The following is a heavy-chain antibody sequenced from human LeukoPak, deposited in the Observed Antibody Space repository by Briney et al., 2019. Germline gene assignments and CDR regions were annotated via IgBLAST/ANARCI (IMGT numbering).Heavy chain of an antibody. CDR1: GFTFSSYW. CDR2: INSAGSTT. Sequence: PGGSLRPSCAASGFTFSSYWMHWVRQAPGKGLVWVSLINSAGSTTTYADSVKGRFTISRDNAKNTLYLQMNSLRAEDTAVYYCASSYGSGRFDPWGQGTLVTVSS. CDR3: ASSYGSGRFDP. V-gene: IGHV3-74*01. D-gene: IGHD3-10*01. J-gene: IGHJ5*02.